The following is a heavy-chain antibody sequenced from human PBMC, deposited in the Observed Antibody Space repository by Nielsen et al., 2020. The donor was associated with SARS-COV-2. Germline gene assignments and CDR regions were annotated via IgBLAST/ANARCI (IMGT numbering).Heavy chain of an antibody. J-gene: IGHJ6*02. D-gene: IGHD3-10*01. CDR1: GFTFSDYY. Sequence: GESLKISCAASGFTFSDYYMSWIRQAPGKGLEWVSYISSSSSYTNYADSVKGRFTISRDNAKNSLYLQMNSLRAEDTAVYYCARDDRRTVRGVIYYYYGMDVWGQGTTVTVSS. CDR2: ISSSSSYT. V-gene: IGHV3-11*05. CDR3: ARDDRRTVRGVIYYYYGMDV.